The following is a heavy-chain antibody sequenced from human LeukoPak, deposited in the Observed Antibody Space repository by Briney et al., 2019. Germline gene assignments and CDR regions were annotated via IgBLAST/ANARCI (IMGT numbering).Heavy chain of an antibody. CDR3: ARGASSSSGGYYYYYMDV. J-gene: IGHJ6*03. CDR2: IYYSGST. Sequence: SQTLSLTCAVSGGSISSGGYSWSWIRQPPGKGLEWIGYIYYSGSTNYNPSLKSRVTISVDTSKNQFSLKLSSVTAADTAVYYCARGASSSSGGYYYYYMDVWGKGTTVTVSS. D-gene: IGHD6-6*01. V-gene: IGHV4-61*08. CDR1: GGSISSGGYS.